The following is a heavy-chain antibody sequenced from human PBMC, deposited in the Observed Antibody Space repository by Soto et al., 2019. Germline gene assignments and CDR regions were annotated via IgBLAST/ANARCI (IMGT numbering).Heavy chain of an antibody. J-gene: IGHJ6*02. CDR3: ARNPIDYDSSRYLFYYYYGMDV. D-gene: IGHD3-22*01. V-gene: IGHV1-69*01. CDR1: GGTFSSYA. Sequence: QVQLVQSGAEVKKPGSSVKVSCKASGGTFSSYAISWVRQAPGQGLEWMGGIIPIFGTANYAQKFQGRVTITADESTSTAYMELSSLRSEDTAVYYCARNPIDYDSSRYLFYYYYGMDVWGQGTTVTVSS. CDR2: IIPIFGTA.